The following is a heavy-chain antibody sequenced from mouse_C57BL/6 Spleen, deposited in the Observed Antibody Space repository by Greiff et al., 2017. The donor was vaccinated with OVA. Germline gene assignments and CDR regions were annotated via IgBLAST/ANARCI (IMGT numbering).Heavy chain of an antibody. V-gene: IGHV1-15*01. CDR1: GYTFTDYE. Sequence: QVQLQQSGAELVRPGASVTLSCKASGYTFTDYEMHWVKQTPVHGLEWIGAIDPETGGTAYNQKFKGKAILTADKSSSTAYMELRSLTSEDAAVYYCTRDGDGDYFDYWGQGTTLTVSS. J-gene: IGHJ2*01. CDR2: IDPETGGT. D-gene: IGHD3-3*01. CDR3: TRDGDGDYFDY.